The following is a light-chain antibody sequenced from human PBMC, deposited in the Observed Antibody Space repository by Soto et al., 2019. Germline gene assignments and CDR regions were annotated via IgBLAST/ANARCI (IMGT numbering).Light chain of an antibody. J-gene: IGLJ1*01. V-gene: IGLV1-40*01. CDR3: QSYDSSLSGYV. CDR2: GNG. Sequence: QSVLTQPPSVSGAPGQRITIFCTGSSSNIGAGYDVHWYQQLPGTAPKVLIYGNGNRPSGVPDRFSGSKSVTSASLAITGLQPEDEADYHCQSYDSSLSGYVFGTGTKLTVL. CDR1: SSNIGAGYD.